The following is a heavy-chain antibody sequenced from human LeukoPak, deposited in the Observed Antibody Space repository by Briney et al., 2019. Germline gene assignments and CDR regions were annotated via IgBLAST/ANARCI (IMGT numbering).Heavy chain of an antibody. CDR1: GFTDRRNY. CDR2: IYSDGST. Sequence: GGSVRLSCAASGFTDRRNYMRWVRQPPGKGLEGVYVIYSDGSTYYADSVKGRFTISRDNSKNTLYLQMNSLRAEDTAVYYCARDFNGMDVWGQGTTVTVSS. J-gene: IGHJ6*02. CDR3: ARDFNGMDV. V-gene: IGHV3-66*01.